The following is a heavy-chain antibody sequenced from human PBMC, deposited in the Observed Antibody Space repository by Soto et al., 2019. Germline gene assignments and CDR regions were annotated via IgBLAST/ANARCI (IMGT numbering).Heavy chain of an antibody. CDR3: ARDEELERRGMDL. V-gene: IGHV1-2*04. CDR1: GYTFTGYY. Sequence: QVRLVQSGAEVKKPGASVKVSCKASGYTFTGYYMHWVRQAPGQGLEWMGWINPNGGGTNYAQKFQGWVTMTRDTSISTAYLQRSRLRSDDTAVYYCARDEELERRGMDLWGQGTTVTVSS. CDR2: INPNGGGT. D-gene: IGHD1-1*01. J-gene: IGHJ6*02.